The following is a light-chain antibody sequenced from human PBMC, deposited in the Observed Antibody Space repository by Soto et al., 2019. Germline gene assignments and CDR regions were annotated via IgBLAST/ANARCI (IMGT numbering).Light chain of an antibody. CDR1: RTIDNY. CDR2: AAS. J-gene: IGKJ5*01. Sequence: DIQMTQSPSSLSASLGDRVTITCRASRTIDNYLNWYQQKPGRAPKLLIYAASTLQSGVPSRFSGSGSGTDFTLTISCLQSEDFATYYCQQYYSYPITFGQGTRLEIK. CDR3: QQYYSYPIT. V-gene: IGKV1-39*01.